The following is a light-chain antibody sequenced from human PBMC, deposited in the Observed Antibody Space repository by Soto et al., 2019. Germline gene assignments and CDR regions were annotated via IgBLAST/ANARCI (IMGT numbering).Light chain of an antibody. Sequence: EIVMTQSPATLSVSPGERATLSCRASQSVSSNLAWYQQKPGQAPRLLIYGASTRATGIPARFSGSGSGTEYTLTISSLQSEDFEVYYCQQYNTCHPYTFGQGTKLEIK. V-gene: IGKV3-15*01. J-gene: IGKJ2*01. CDR2: GAS. CDR3: QQYNTCHPYT. CDR1: QSVSSN.